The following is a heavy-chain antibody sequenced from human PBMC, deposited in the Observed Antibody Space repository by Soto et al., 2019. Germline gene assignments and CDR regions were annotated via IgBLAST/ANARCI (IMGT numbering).Heavy chain of an antibody. CDR1: GFTFSSYA. Sequence: GGSLRLSCAASGFTFSSYAMSWVRQAPGKGLEWVSTISGSGGNAYYADSVKGRFSISRDNSKNTLRLQMNSLRVDDTAVYYCAKDGASGSYPPYYYFGMDVWGQGTTVTVSS. V-gene: IGHV3-23*01. D-gene: IGHD1-26*01. CDR2: ISGSGGNA. J-gene: IGHJ6*02. CDR3: AKDGASGSYPPYYYFGMDV.